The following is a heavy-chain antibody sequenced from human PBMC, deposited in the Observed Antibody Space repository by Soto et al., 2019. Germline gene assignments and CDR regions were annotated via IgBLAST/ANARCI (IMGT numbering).Heavy chain of an antibody. J-gene: IGHJ5*02. CDR3: ARGSLKLDP. Sequence: ASVKVSCKASGYTFTNYDINWVRQATGQGLERMGWMNPTRGDTVYAQKFQGRVTMSRDTSKGTAYMELSGFTSEDTAVYYCARGSLKLDPWGQGTLVTVSS. D-gene: IGHD3-16*02. CDR2: MNPTRGDT. V-gene: IGHV1-8*01. CDR1: GYTFTNYD.